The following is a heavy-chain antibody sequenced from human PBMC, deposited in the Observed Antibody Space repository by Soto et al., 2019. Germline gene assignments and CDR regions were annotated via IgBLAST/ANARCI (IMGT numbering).Heavy chain of an antibody. J-gene: IGHJ4*02. Sequence: GGSLRLSCAAAGFTFSTYGMHWVRQAPGKGLEWVAVIWYDGSKKYYADSVKGRFTISRDNSKNTVYLQMNGLRAEDTAVYYCARDNWRGSCSRIGCSTIDYWGQATLVTVSS. CDR2: IWYDGSKK. V-gene: IGHV3-33*01. CDR3: ARDNWRGSCSRIGCSTIDY. CDR1: GFTFSTYG. D-gene: IGHD2-2*02.